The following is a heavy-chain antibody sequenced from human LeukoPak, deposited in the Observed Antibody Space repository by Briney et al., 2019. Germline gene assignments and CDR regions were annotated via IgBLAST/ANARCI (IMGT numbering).Heavy chain of an antibody. Sequence: TGGSLRLSCAASGFTFDDYAMHWVRQAPGKGLEWVSGISWNSGSIGYADSVKGRFTISRDNAKNSLYLQMNSLRAEDTALYYCAKAYVGAAFDYWGQGTLVTVSS. CDR3: AKAYVGAAFDY. V-gene: IGHV3-9*01. J-gene: IGHJ4*02. CDR1: GFTFDDYA. CDR2: ISWNSGSI. D-gene: IGHD1-26*01.